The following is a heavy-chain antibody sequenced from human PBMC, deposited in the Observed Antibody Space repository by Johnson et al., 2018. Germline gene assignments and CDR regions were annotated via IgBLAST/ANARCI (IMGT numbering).Heavy chain of an antibody. CDR3: ARANYRDVGGYWYYYYYMDV. V-gene: IGHV1-8*01. CDR2: MNPNSGNT. D-gene: IGHD2-15*01. CDR1: GYTFTSYD. Sequence: QVQLVESGAEVKKPGASXKVSCKASGYTFTSYDINWVRQATGQGLEWMGWMNPNSGNTGYAQKFQGRVTMTRNTSISTAYRELSSLRSEDTAVYYCARANYRDVGGYWYYYYYMDVWGKGTTVTVSS. J-gene: IGHJ6*03.